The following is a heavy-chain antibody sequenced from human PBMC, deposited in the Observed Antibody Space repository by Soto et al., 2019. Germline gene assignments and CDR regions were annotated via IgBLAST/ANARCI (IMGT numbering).Heavy chain of an antibody. CDR1: GFTFSSYA. CDR2: ISGSGGST. J-gene: IGHJ3*02. V-gene: IGHV3-23*01. Sequence: GGSLRLSCAASGFTFSSYAMSWVRQAPGKGLELVSAISGSGGSTYYADYVKGRFTISRDNSKNTLYLQMNSLRAEDTAVYYCAKELIITIFGVVNPRDAFDIWGQGTMVTVSS. D-gene: IGHD3-3*01. CDR3: AKELIITIFGVVNPRDAFDI.